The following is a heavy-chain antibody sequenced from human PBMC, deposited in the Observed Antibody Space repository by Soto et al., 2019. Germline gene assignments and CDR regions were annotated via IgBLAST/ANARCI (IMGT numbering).Heavy chain of an antibody. J-gene: IGHJ4*02. D-gene: IGHD3-22*01. V-gene: IGHV3-23*01. CDR3: AKDLSSLGWLALGAPFDS. CDR2: VSANGRNT. CDR1: GFTFSIYA. Sequence: HPGEALTLSCAASGFTFSIYAMNCVRHAPGKGLEWVSSVSANGRNTYYADSVKGRFTVSRAKSKNALFLQLDSLRVEDTAIYYCAKDLSSLGWLALGAPFDSWGPGTLVTVYS.